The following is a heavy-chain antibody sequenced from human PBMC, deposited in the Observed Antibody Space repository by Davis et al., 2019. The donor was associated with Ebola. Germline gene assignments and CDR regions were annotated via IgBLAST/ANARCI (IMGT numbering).Heavy chain of an antibody. CDR2: SSTSNGNT. V-gene: IGHV1-18*01. D-gene: IGHD3-3*01. CDR3: VRDFWIGHRVY. Sequence: ASVKVSCKASGYKFTDYGISWVRQAPGQGLEWVGWSSTSNGNTHYAQKLQGRVTMTTDTSTTTAYVELRSLGSDDTAVYYCVRDFWIGHRVYWGQGTLVTVSS. CDR1: GYKFTDYG. J-gene: IGHJ4*02.